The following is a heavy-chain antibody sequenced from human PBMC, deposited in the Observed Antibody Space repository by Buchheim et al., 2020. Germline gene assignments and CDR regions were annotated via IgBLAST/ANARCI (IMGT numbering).Heavy chain of an antibody. Sequence: QVQLVQSGAEVKKPGASVKVSCKASGYTFTGYYMHWVRQAPGQGLEWMGWINPNSGGTNYAQKFQGRVTMTRDTSISTAYMELSRLRSDDTAVYCCARGGHIVVVPAADYYYYGMDVWGQGTT. CDR1: GYTFTGYY. D-gene: IGHD2-2*01. CDR3: ARGGHIVVVPAADYYYYGMDV. CDR2: INPNSGGT. V-gene: IGHV1-2*02. J-gene: IGHJ6*02.